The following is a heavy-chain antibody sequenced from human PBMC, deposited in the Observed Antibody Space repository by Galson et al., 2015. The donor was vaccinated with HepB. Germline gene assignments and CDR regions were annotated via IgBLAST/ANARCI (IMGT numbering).Heavy chain of an antibody. D-gene: IGHD5-24*01. CDR3: ARGDGYNFWRRFDY. CDR2: MNPNSGNT. V-gene: IGHV1-8*01. J-gene: IGHJ4*02. CDR1: GYTFTSYD. Sequence: SVKVSCKASGYTFTSYDINWVRQATGQGLEWMGWMNPNSGNTGYAQKFQGRVTMTRNTSISTAYMELSSLRSEDTAVYYCARGDGYNFWRRFDYWGQGTLVTVSS.